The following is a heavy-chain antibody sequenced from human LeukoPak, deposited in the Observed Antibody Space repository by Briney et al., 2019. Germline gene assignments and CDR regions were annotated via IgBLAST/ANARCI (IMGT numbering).Heavy chain of an antibody. D-gene: IGHD6-6*01. V-gene: IGHV3-66*03. Sequence: GRSLRLSCAASGFTVSTNYMSWVRQAPGKGLEWVSVIYSSGSTYYADSVKGRFTIFRDNSKNTLYLQMNSLRAEDTAVYYCARDGGLAPYSSSTPFDYWGQGTLVTVSS. CDR1: GFTVSTNY. J-gene: IGHJ4*02. CDR2: IYSSGST. CDR3: ARDGGLAPYSSSTPFDY.